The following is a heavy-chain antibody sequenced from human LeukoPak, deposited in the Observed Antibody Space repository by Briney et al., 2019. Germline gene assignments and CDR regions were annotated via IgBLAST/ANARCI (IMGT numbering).Heavy chain of an antibody. D-gene: IGHD3-10*01. CDR2: IIPIFGTA. CDR3: AGYGSGIENYYDYYMDV. Sequence: ASVKVSCKASGGTFSSYAISWVRQAPGQGLEWMGGIIPIFGTANYAQKFQGRVTITADESTSTAYMELSSLRSEDTAVYYCAGYGSGIENYYDYYMDVWGKGTTVTVSS. V-gene: IGHV1-69*13. CDR1: GGTFSSYA. J-gene: IGHJ6*03.